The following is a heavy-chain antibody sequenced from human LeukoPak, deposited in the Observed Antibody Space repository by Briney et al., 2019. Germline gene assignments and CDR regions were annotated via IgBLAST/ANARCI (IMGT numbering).Heavy chain of an antibody. CDR2: IYYSGST. CDR3: ARTYYDFWSGYYPNWFDP. CDR1: GGSISSHY. J-gene: IGHJ5*02. V-gene: IGHV4-59*11. Sequence: PSETLSLTCTVSGGSISSHYWSWIRQPPGKGLEWIGYIYYSGSTNYNPSLKSRVTMSVDTSKNQCSLKLSSVTAADTAVYYCARTYYDFWSGYYPNWFDPWGQGTLVTVSS. D-gene: IGHD3-3*01.